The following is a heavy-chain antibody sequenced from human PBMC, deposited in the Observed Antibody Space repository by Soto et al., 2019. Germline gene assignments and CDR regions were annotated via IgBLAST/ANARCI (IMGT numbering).Heavy chain of an antibody. CDR3: ARGWLSSIYYYGLDV. Sequence: SETLSLTCTVSGDSISSYYWSWIRQPAGKGLEWIGRIYTSGSTNYNPSLKSRVTMSVDTSKNQFSLKLSSVTAADTAVYYCARGWLSSIYYYGLDVWGQGTTVTVSS. V-gene: IGHV4-4*07. D-gene: IGHD6-13*01. CDR2: IYTSGST. J-gene: IGHJ6*02. CDR1: GDSISSYY.